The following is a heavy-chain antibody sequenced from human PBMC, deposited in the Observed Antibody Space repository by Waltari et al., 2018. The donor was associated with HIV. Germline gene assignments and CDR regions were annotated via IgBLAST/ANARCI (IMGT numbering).Heavy chain of an antibody. CDR3: ARGSSYSAHNWLDP. J-gene: IGHJ5*02. CDR1: GGSIGRSNW. D-gene: IGHD2-15*01. Sequence: QVQLQESGPGLVKHSGTRSLTCAVSGGSIGRSNWWVWVRQPAGKGLEWIGDVYHSGSTNYNPSLKSRVTISVDTSKSRFFLSLKSVTAADTAIYYCARGSSYSAHNWLDPWGQGTLVTVSS. CDR2: VYHSGST. V-gene: IGHV4-4*02.